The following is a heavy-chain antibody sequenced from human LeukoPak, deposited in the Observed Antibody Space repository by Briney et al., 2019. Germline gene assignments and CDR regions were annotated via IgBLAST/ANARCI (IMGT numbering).Heavy chain of an antibody. V-gene: IGHV3-48*01. Sequence: GGSLRLSCAASGFSFRSYAMSWVRQAPGKGLEWVSYISSSSTIYYADSVKGRFTISRDNAKNSLYLQMNSLRAEDTAVYYCARAQPRSFTDYWGQGTLVTVSS. J-gene: IGHJ4*02. D-gene: IGHD6-13*01. CDR2: ISSSSTI. CDR3: ARAQPRSFTDY. CDR1: GFSFRSYA.